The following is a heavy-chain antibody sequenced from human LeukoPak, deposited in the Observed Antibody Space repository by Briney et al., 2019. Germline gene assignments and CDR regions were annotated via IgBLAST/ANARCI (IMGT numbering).Heavy chain of an antibody. J-gene: IGHJ4*02. CDR3: ASSRHGPPDDY. CDR1: GFTFSSYG. CDR2: ISYDGSNK. D-gene: IGHD1-14*01. V-gene: IGHV3-30*03. Sequence: GGSLRLSCAASGFTFSSYGMHWVRQAPGKGLEWVAVISYDGSNKYYADSVKGRFTISRDNSKNTLYLQMNSLRAEDTAVYYCASSRHGPPDDYWGQGTLVTVSS.